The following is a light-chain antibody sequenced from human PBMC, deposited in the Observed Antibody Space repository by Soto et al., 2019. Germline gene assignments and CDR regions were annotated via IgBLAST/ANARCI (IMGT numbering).Light chain of an antibody. CDR2: GAS. CDR3: QQRSIWPLT. Sequence: EIVMTQSPDTLSVSPGARAPLSCRASQSLSNNLAWYQQRPGQAPRLLIYGASTRATGIPARFSGSGSGTDFTLTISSLEAEDFAVYYCQQRSIWPLTFGQGTRLEIK. V-gene: IGKV3-15*01. CDR1: QSLSNN. J-gene: IGKJ5*01.